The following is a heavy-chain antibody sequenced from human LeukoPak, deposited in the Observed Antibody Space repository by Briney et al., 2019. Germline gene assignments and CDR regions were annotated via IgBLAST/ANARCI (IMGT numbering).Heavy chain of an antibody. J-gene: IGHJ5*02. CDR3: ASPAAPRALGGWFDP. CDR2: ISYDGSNK. D-gene: IGHD6-13*01. Sequence: GGSLRLSCAASGFTFSSYAMHGVRQAPGKGLEWVAVISYDGSNKYYADSVKGRFTISRDNSKNTLYLQINSLRAEDTAVYYCASPAAPRALGGWFDPWGQGTLVTVSS. V-gene: IGHV3-30*04. CDR1: GFTFSSYA.